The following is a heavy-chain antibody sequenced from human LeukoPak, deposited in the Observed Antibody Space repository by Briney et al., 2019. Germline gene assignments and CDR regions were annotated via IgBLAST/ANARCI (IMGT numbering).Heavy chain of an antibody. D-gene: IGHD3-10*01. V-gene: IGHV3-48*03. CDR2: ISSSGSTI. J-gene: IGHJ4*02. CDR3: ARDPRGGTLDY. CDR1: GFTFSSYE. Sequence: PGGSLRLSCAASGFTFSSYEMNWVRQAPGKGLEWVSYISSSGSTIYYADSVKGRFTISRDNAKNSLYLQMNSLRAEDTAVYYCARDPRGGTLDYWGQGALVTVSS.